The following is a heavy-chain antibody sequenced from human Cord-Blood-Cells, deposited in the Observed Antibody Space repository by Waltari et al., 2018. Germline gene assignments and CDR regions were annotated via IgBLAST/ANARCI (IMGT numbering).Heavy chain of an antibody. CDR2: IYHSGST. J-gene: IGHJ3*02. D-gene: IGHD1-26*01. Sequence: QVQLQESGPGLVKPSETLSLTCAVSGYSISSGYYWGWLRQPPGKGLEWIGSIYHSGSTYYNPSLKSRVTISVDTSKNQFSLKLSSVTAADTAVYYCARVIPYSGSWSYAFDIWGQGTMVTVSS. V-gene: IGHV4-38-2*01. CDR1: GYSISSGYY. CDR3: ARVIPYSGSWSYAFDI.